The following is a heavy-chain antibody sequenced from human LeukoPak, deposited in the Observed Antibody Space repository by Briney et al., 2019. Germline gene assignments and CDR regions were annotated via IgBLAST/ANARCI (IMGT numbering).Heavy chain of an antibody. V-gene: IGHV3-23*01. J-gene: IGHJ4*02. CDR2: ISGSGGST. D-gene: IGHD6-6*01. CDR1: GFTFSSYA. CDR3: AKECEYSSSSLNFDY. Sequence: PGGSLRLSCAASGFTFSSYAMSWVRQAPGKGLEWVSAISGSGGSTYYADSVKGRFTISRDNSKNTLYPQMNSLRAEDTAVYYCAKECEYSSSSLNFDYWGQGTLVTVSS.